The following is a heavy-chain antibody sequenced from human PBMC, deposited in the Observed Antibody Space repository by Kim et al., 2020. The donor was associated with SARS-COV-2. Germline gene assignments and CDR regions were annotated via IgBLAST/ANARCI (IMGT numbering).Heavy chain of an antibody. V-gene: IGHV3-30*18. D-gene: IGHD2-15*01. CDR1: GFTFSSYG. Sequence: GGSLRLSCAASGFTFSSYGMHWVRQAPGKGLEWVAVISYDGSNKYYADSVKGRFTISRDNSKNTLYLQMNSLRAEDTAVYYCAKEGYCSGGSCSLDYWGQGTLVTVSS. J-gene: IGHJ4*02. CDR3: AKEGYCSGGSCSLDY. CDR2: ISYDGSNK.